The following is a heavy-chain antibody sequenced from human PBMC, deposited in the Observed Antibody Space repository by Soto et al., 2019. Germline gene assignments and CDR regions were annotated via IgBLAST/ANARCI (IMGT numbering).Heavy chain of an antibody. J-gene: IGHJ6*02. Sequence: QLQLQESGPGLVKPSETLSLTCTVSGGSISSSSYYWGWIRQPPGKGLEWIGSIYYSGRTYYNPSINRRVTISVDTSKDQFSLNRSSLTAADTAVYYCASPYSSSWSDYYYYGMDVWGQGTTVTVSS. D-gene: IGHD6-13*01. CDR3: ASPYSSSWSDYYYYGMDV. CDR2: IYYSGRT. V-gene: IGHV4-39*01. CDR1: GGSISSSSYY.